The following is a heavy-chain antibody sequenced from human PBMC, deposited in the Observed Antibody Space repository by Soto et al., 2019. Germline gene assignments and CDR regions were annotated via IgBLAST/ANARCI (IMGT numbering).Heavy chain of an antibody. CDR1: GFTFSSYW. Sequence: EVQLVESGGGLVQPGGSLRLYCAASGFTFSSYWMHWVRQAPGKGLEWVSRMNMDGNRISYVDSVKGRCTISRDNAKKTFYMEMNSARVEDTAVYYCVRGDGDRYDGNGYLGRHWGQGSLVTVSS. D-gene: IGHD3-22*01. V-gene: IGHV3-74*01. CDR2: MNMDGNRI. CDR3: VRGDGDRYDGNGYLGRH. J-gene: IGHJ4*02.